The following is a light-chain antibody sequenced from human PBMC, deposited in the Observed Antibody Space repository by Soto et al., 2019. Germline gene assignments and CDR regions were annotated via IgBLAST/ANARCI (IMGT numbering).Light chain of an antibody. CDR1: SSDVGGYNY. CDR3: CSYAGSYTLGV. J-gene: IGLJ1*01. Sequence: QSALTQPRSVSGSPGQSVTISCTGTSSDVGGYNYVSWYQQHPGKAPKLMIYDVSKRPSGVPDRFSGSKSGNTASLTISGLQAEGEADYYCCSYAGSYTLGVFGTGTKVTVL. V-gene: IGLV2-11*01. CDR2: DVS.